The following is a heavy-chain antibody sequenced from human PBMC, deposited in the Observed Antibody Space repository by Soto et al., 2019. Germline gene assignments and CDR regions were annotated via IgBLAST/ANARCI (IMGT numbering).Heavy chain of an antibody. V-gene: IGHV3-30*18. CDR1: GFTFSSYG. CDR2: ISYDGSNK. J-gene: IGHJ6*02. CDR3: ANHV. Sequence: GGSLRLSCAASGFTFSSYGMHWVRQAPGKGLEWVAVISYDGSNKYYADSVKGRFTISRDNSKNTLYLQMNSLRAEDTAVYCCANHVWGQGTTVTVSS.